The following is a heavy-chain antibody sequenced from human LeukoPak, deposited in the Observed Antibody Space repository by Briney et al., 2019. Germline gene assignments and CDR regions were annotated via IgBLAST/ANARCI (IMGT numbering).Heavy chain of an antibody. D-gene: IGHD2-2*01. CDR1: GYTPTELS. Sequence: ASVKVSCKVSGYTPTELSMHWVRQAPGKGLEWMGGFDPEDGETIYAQKFQGRVTMTEDTSTDTAYMELSSLRSEDTAVYYCATPRYCSSTSCRGAFDIWGQGTMVTVSS. V-gene: IGHV1-24*01. CDR3: ATPRYCSSTSCRGAFDI. CDR2: FDPEDGET. J-gene: IGHJ3*02.